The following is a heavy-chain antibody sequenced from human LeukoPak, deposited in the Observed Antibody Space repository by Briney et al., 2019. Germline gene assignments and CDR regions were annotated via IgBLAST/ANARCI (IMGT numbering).Heavy chain of an antibody. CDR3: ARTDNGYYDSSGYCYDY. CDR1: GFTFSSYW. D-gene: IGHD3-22*01. V-gene: IGHV3-7*01. J-gene: IGHJ4*02. CDR2: IKQDGSEK. Sequence: PGGSLRLSCAASGFTFSSYWMSWVRQAPGKGLEWVANIKQDGSEKYYVDSVKGRFTISRDNAKNSLYLQMNSLRAEDTAVYYCARTDNGYYDSSGYCYDYWGQGTLVTVSS.